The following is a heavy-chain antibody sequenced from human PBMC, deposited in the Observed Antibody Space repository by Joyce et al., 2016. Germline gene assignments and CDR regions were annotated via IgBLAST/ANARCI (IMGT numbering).Heavy chain of an antibody. D-gene: IGHD4-17*01. CDR3: AAGDYERYFDY. Sequence: QVQLQQWGAGLLKPSETLSLNCAGSGGPFSGYYWTWLRQPPGKGLEWIGEIRHSGSTNFNPSLESRVTISVDTSKNGFSLKLNSVTAADTAVYYCAAGDYERYFDYWGQGTLVTVSS. J-gene: IGHJ4*02. CDR2: IRHSGST. V-gene: IGHV4-34*01. CDR1: GGPFSGYY.